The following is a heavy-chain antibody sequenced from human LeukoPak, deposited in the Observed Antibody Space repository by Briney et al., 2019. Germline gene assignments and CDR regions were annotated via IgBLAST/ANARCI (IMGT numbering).Heavy chain of an antibody. D-gene: IGHD4-23*01. CDR1: GFTFSSHA. CDR2: IPYDGSNK. J-gene: IGHJ4*02. CDR3: ARAEGYGGELDS. V-gene: IGHV3-30*04. Sequence: GRSLRLSCAASGFTFSSHAMHWVRQAPGKGLEWVAVIPYDGSNKYYADSVKGRFTISRENSKNRLYLQMNSLRAEDTAVYYCARAEGYGGELDSWGQGTLVTVSS.